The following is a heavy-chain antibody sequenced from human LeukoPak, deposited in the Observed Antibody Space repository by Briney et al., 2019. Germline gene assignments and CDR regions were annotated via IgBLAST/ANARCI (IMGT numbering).Heavy chain of an antibody. D-gene: IGHD5-12*01. CDR3: AREILYSGYDSPIH. J-gene: IGHJ4*02. CDR1: GFSFTSHY. Sequence: ASVKVSCKASGFSFTSHYMHWVRQAPGQGLEWMGLINPSGSSTLYAQKFQGRVTMTRDMSTSTVYMELSRLRSDDTAVYYCAREILYSGYDSPIHWGQGTLVTVSS. V-gene: IGHV1-46*01. CDR2: INPSGSST.